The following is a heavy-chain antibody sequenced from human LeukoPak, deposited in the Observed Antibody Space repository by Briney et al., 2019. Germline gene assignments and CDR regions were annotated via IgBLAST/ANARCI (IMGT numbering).Heavy chain of an antibody. D-gene: IGHD1-7*01. J-gene: IGHJ4*02. V-gene: IGHV3-23*01. CDR1: GFTFSSHA. CDR3: AKDMNYVPETTALDY. CDR2: ISGSGGST. Sequence: GGSLRLSCAASGFTFSSHAMSWVRQAPGKGLEWVSAISGSGGSTYYADSVKGRFTISRDNSKNTLYLQMNSLRAEDTAVYYCAKDMNYVPETTALDYWGQGTLVTVSS.